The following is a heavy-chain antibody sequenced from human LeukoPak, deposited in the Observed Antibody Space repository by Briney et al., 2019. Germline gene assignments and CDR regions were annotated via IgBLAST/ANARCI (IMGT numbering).Heavy chain of an antibody. CDR3: AKRGGYYDSSGYVDY. J-gene: IGHJ4*02. CDR1: GCTFSSYV. CDR2: ITDSGGST. V-gene: IGHV3-23*01. D-gene: IGHD3-22*01. Sequence: GGSLRLSCAASGCTFSSYVMSWVRQAPGKGLEWVSVITDSGGSTYYADSVKGRFNISRDNSKNTLYLQMNSLRAEDTAVYYCAKRGGYYDSSGYVDYWGQGTLVTVSS.